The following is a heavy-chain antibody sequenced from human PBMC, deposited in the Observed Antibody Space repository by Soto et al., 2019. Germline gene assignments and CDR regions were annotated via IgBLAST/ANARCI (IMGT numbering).Heavy chain of an antibody. J-gene: IGHJ3*02. CDR3: AKGGYCSGGSCPRGAFDI. CDR2: ISGSGGST. CDR1: GFTFSSYA. D-gene: IGHD2-15*01. Sequence: GGSLRLSCAASGFTFSSYAMSWVRQAPGKGLEWVSAISGSGGSTYYADSVKGRFTISRDNSKNTLYLQMNSLRAEDTAVYYCAKGGYCSGGSCPRGAFDIWGQGTMVTVS. V-gene: IGHV3-23*01.